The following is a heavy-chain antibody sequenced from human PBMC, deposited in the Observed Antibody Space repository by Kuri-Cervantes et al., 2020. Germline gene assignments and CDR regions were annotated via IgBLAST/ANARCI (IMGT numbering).Heavy chain of an antibody. Sequence: ASVKVSCKASGYTFTSYYMHWVRQAPGKGLEWMGGFDPEDGETIYAQKFQGRVTMTEDTSTDTAYMELSSLRSEDTAVYYCATPGGDILTGYFLRGAFDIWGQGTMVTVSS. J-gene: IGHJ3*02. V-gene: IGHV1-24*01. CDR2: FDPEDGET. CDR3: ATPGGDILTGYFLRGAFDI. D-gene: IGHD3-9*01. CDR1: GYTFTSYY.